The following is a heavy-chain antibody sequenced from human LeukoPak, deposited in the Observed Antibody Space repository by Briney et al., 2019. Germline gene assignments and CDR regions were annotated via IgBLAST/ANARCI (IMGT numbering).Heavy chain of an antibody. CDR3: ARTYCGGDCRGYYYYYYMDV. V-gene: IGHV4-4*07. CDR2: IYTSGST. Sequence: PSETLSLTCTVSGGSISIYYWSWIRQPAGKGLEWIGRIYTSGSTKYNPSLKSRVTVSVDTSKNQFSLKVRSVTAADTAVYYCARTYCGGDCRGYYYYYYMDVWGKGTTVTISS. D-gene: IGHD2-21*02. J-gene: IGHJ6*03. CDR1: GGSISIYY.